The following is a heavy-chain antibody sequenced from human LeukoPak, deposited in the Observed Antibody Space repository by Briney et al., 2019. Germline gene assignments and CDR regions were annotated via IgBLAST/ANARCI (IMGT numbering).Heavy chain of an antibody. CDR2: IIPIFGTA. J-gene: IGHJ5*02. CDR3: ARDRDIVVVPAAMAPTVNNWFDP. V-gene: IGHV1-69*13. Sequence: SVKVSCKASGYTFTSYGISWVRQAPGQGLEWMGGIIPIFGTANYAQKFQGRVTITADESTSTAYMELSSLRSEDTAVYYCARDRDIVVVPAAMAPTVNNWFDPWGQGTLVTVSS. D-gene: IGHD2-2*01. CDR1: GYTFTSYG.